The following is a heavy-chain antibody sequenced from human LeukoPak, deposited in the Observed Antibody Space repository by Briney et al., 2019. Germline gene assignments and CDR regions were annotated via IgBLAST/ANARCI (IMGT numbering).Heavy chain of an antibody. CDR2: IYYSGST. CDR3: ARGKASTLTG. J-gene: IGHJ4*02. CDR1: GGSISSGGYY. Sequence: SETLSLTCTVSGGSISSGGYYWSWIRQHPGKGLEWIGYIYYSGSTYYNPSLKSRVTISVDTSKNQFSLKLSSVTAADTAVYYCARGKASTLTGWGQGTLVTVSS. D-gene: IGHD1-20*01. V-gene: IGHV4-31*03.